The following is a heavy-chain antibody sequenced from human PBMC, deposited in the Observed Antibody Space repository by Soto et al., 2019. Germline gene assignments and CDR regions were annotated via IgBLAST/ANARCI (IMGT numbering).Heavy chain of an antibody. J-gene: IGHJ6*02. Sequence: GGSLRLSCAASGFTFSDYYMSWIRQAPGKGLEWVSYISSSSSYTNYADSVKGRFTISRDNAKNSLYLQMNSLRAEDTAVYYCARDARIARQPFYYGMVVWGQGTTVTVA. CDR1: GFTFSDYY. CDR2: ISSSSSYT. D-gene: IGHD2-15*01. V-gene: IGHV3-11*05. CDR3: ARDARIARQPFYYGMVV.